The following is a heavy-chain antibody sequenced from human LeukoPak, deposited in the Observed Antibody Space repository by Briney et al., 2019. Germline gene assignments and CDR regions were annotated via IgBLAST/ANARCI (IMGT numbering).Heavy chain of an antibody. CDR3: ARDGVRGVIGHFDY. CDR1: GGSISSYY. V-gene: IGHV4-4*07. CDR2: IYTSGST. J-gene: IGHJ4*02. Sequence: SETLSLTCTVSGGSISSYYWSWIRQPAGKGLEWIGRIYTSGSTTYNPSLKSRVTMSVDTSKNQFSLKLSSVTAADTAVYYCARDGVRGVIGHFDYWGQGTLVTVSS. D-gene: IGHD3-10*01.